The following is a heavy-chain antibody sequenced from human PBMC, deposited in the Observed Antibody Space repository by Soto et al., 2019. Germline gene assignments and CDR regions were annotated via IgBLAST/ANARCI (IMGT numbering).Heavy chain of an antibody. V-gene: IGHV1-3*01. CDR3: ARVGSGWLQLEWYFDL. Sequence: QVQLVQSGAEVKRPGASVKVSCKASGYTFTSYAMHWVRQAPGQRLEWMGWINAGNGNTRYSQKFQGRVTITRDTSASTAYMELRGLRSEDTAVYYCARVGSGWLQLEWYFDLWGRGTLVTVSS. J-gene: IGHJ2*01. CDR1: GYTFTSYA. D-gene: IGHD5-12*01. CDR2: INAGNGNT.